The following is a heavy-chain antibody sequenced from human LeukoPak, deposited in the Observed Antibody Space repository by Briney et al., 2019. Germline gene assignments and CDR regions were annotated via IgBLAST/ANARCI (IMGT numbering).Heavy chain of an antibody. Sequence: PSETLSLTCTVSGGSISSGDYYWSWIRQPPGRGLEWIGYIYYSGSTYYNPSLKSRVTISVDTSKNQFSLKLSSVTAADTAVYYCARGGSHDYGYYVYFYWGQGTLVTVSS. D-gene: IGHD4-17*01. CDR3: ARGGSHDYGYYVYFY. CDR2: IYYSGST. V-gene: IGHV4-30-4*01. J-gene: IGHJ4*02. CDR1: GGSISSGDYY.